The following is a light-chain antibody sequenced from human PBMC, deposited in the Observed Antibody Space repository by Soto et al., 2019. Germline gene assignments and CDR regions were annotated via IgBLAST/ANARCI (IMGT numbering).Light chain of an antibody. Sequence: DIQMTQSPSSLSASVGDRVTITCQASQDISNYLNWYQQKPGKAPKLLIYDASNLETGVPSRFSGSGSGTYFTYTISSLQPEDIATYYCQQYDNLPPYTFGQGPKLEIK. CDR3: QQYDNLPPYT. J-gene: IGKJ2*01. V-gene: IGKV1-33*01. CDR2: DAS. CDR1: QDISNY.